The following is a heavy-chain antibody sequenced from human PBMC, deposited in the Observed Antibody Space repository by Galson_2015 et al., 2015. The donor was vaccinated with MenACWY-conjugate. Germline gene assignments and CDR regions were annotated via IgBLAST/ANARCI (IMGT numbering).Heavy chain of an antibody. CDR3: ARDHLYCNSAGCVGSGTTLEY. J-gene: IGHJ4*02. Sequence: SCKASGYTSTVYGINWVRQAPGQGLEWMGWISTNNGNTAFAQKFQGRVTMTRETSTSTVYMELRSLRSDDTAMYYCARDHLYCNSAGCVGSGTTLEYWGQGTLVTVSS. V-gene: IGHV1-18*04. CDR2: ISTNNGNT. D-gene: IGHD2/OR15-2a*01. CDR1: GYTSTVYG.